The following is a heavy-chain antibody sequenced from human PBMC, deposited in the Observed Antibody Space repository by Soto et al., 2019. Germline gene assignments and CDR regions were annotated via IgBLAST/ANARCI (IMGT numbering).Heavy chain of an antibody. V-gene: IGHV4-34*01. D-gene: IGHD3-10*01. CDR1: GGSFSGYY. CDR2: INHSGST. Sequence: SETLSLTCAVYGGSFSGYYWSWIRQPPGKGLEWIGEINHSGSTNYNPSLKSRVTISVDTSKNQFSLKLSSVTAADTAVYYCASGVGYGSGSYFRTLYYYYGMDVWGQGTTVTVSS. J-gene: IGHJ6*02. CDR3: ASGVGYGSGSYFRTLYYYYGMDV.